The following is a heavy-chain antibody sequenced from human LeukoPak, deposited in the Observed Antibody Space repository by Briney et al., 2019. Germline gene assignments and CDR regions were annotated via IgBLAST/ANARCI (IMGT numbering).Heavy chain of an antibody. Sequence: SETLSLTCTVSDGSITDYDGNWIRQPPGKGLEGSGYIYYSGTANYNTSLKSRGTISVDTSKTPLCLTLSPVTAPATAVYYCARGVAARLWGQRNLVTASS. V-gene: IGHV4-59*08. D-gene: IGHD6-6*01. CDR1: DGSITDYD. CDR2: IYYSGTA. J-gene: IGHJ4*02. CDR3: ARGVAARL.